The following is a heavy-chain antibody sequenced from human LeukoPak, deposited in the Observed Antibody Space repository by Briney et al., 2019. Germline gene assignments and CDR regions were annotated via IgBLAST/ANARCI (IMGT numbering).Heavy chain of an antibody. CDR3: ASIAVAGTGN. CDR2: ISYDGSNK. V-gene: IGHV3-30-3*01. CDR1: GFTFSSYA. D-gene: IGHD6-19*01. Sequence: PGRSLRLSCAASGFTFSSYAMHWVRQAPGKGLEWVAVISYDGSNKYCADSVKGRFTISRDNSKNTLYLQMNSLRAEDTAVYYCASIAVAGTGNWGQGTLVTVSS. J-gene: IGHJ4*02.